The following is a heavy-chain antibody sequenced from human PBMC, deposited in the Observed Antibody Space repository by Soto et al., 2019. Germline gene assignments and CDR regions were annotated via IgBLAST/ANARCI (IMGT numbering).Heavy chain of an antibody. V-gene: IGHV3-11*04. Sequence: AGGSLRLSCAASGFTFSDYYMSWIRQAPGKGLEWVSYISSSGSTIYYADSVKGRFTISRDNAKNSLYLQMNSLRAEDTAVYYCAREIIAVAGKVDYWGQGTLVTVSS. CDR3: AREIIAVAGKVDY. CDR1: GFTFSDYY. D-gene: IGHD6-19*01. CDR2: ISSSGSTI. J-gene: IGHJ4*02.